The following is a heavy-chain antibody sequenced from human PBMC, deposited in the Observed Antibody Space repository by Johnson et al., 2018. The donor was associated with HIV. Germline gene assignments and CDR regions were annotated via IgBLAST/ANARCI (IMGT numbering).Heavy chain of an antibody. CDR1: GFTFSSHG. CDR3: ARERSLNEYSSSWDAFDI. J-gene: IGHJ3*02. V-gene: IGHV3-30*19. CDR2: IWYDGSNK. Sequence: VQLLESGGGVVQPGRSLRLSCAASGFTFSSHGMHWVRQAPGKGLEWVAVIWYDGSNKYYADSVKGRFTISRDNSKNTLYLQMNSLRAEDTAVYYCARERSLNEYSSSWDAFDIWGQGTMVTVSS. D-gene: IGHD6-6*01.